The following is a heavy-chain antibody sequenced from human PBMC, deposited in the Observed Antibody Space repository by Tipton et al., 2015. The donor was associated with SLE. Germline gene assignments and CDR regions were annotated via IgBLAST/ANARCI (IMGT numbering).Heavy chain of an antibody. CDR2: IYYSGST. CDR3: ARARGTAMVDY. Sequence: TLSLTCTVSGGSISSHYWSWIRQPPGKGLEWIGYIYYSGSTNHNPSLKSRVTISVDTSKTQFSLKLSSVTAAYTAGYYCARARGTAMVDYWGQGTLVTVSS. D-gene: IGHD5-18*01. CDR1: GGSISSHY. V-gene: IGHV4-59*11. J-gene: IGHJ4*02.